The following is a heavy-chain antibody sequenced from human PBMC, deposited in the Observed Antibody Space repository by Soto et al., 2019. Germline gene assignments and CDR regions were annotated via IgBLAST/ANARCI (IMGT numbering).Heavy chain of an antibody. D-gene: IGHD1-26*01. J-gene: IGHJ4*02. V-gene: IGHV3-33*01. CDR3: ARVTSGSYYAMDY. CDR2: IWYDGSNK. CDR1: GFTFSSYG. Sequence: QVQLVESGGGVVQPGGSLGLSCAASGFTFSSYGMHWVRQAPGKGLEWVAVIWYDGSNKYYADSVKGRFTISRDNSKNTLYLQMNSLRAEDTAVYYCARVTSGSYYAMDYWGQGTLVTVSS.